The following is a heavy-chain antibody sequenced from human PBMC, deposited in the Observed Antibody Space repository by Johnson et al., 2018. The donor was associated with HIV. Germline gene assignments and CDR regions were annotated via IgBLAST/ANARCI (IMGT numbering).Heavy chain of an antibody. Sequence: QVQLVESGGGVVQPGRSLRLSCAASGFTFSDYAMHWVRQAPGKGLEWVAVISYDGSNKYYADSVKGRFTISRDNSKNTLYLQMNSLRAEDTAMYYCAKEQLLRAFDIWGQGTMVTVSS. D-gene: IGHD2-15*01. CDR1: GFTFSDYA. CDR2: ISYDGSNK. V-gene: IGHV3-30-3*01. CDR3: AKEQLLRAFDI. J-gene: IGHJ3*02.